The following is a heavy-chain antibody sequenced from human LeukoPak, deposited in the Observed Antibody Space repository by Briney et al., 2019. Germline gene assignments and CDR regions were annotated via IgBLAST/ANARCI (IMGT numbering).Heavy chain of an antibody. CDR2: IYYSGYT. CDR1: GGSISNYY. Sequence: SETLSLTCTVWGGSISNYYWSWMRQPPGKGREGSGYIYYSGYTNYNPSLKSRVHISLDTSKTQFSLKLRSVTAADTAVYYCARHFSGAAAPLPFDYWGQGTLVTVSS. J-gene: IGHJ4*02. D-gene: IGHD6-13*01. CDR3: ARHFSGAAAPLPFDY. V-gene: IGHV4-59*08.